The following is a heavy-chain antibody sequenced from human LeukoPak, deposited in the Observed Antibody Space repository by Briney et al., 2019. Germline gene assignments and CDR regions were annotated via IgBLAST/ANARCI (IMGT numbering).Heavy chain of an antibody. CDR1: GYSFTSYG. CDR2: ISAYSGNT. D-gene: IGHD3-10*01. Sequence: ASVKVSCKASGYSFTSYGISWVRQAPGQGLEWMGWISAYSGNTNYADTLQGRLTMTTDTSTSTPHMEMRSLRADDTAVYYCVRVAMIRGVVFKNWFDSWGQGSLVTVSS. V-gene: IGHV1-18*01. J-gene: IGHJ5*01. CDR3: VRVAMIRGVVFKNWFDS.